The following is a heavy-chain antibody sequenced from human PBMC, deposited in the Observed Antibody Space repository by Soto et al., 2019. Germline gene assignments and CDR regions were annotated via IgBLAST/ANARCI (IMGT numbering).Heavy chain of an antibody. CDR2: ISYDGSNK. CDR3: ARDRIAALSPDAFDI. Sequence: QVQLVESGGGVVQPGRSLRLSCAASGFTFSSYAMHWVRQAPGKGLEWVAVISYDGSNKYYADSVKGRFTISRDNSKNTLYLQMNSLIAEDTAVYYCARDRIAALSPDAFDIWGQGTMVTVSS. V-gene: IGHV3-30-3*01. D-gene: IGHD6-6*01. J-gene: IGHJ3*02. CDR1: GFTFSSYA.